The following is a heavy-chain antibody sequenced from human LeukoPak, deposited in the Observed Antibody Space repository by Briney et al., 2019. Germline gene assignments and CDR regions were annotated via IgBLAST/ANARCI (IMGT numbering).Heavy chain of an antibody. D-gene: IGHD2/OR15-2a*01. CDR2: ISGEGVTI. CDR1: GFSFSNYA. V-gene: IGHV3-23*01. J-gene: IGHJ4*02. CDR3: GPREDSTTNAYDY. Sequence: GGSLRLSCATSGFSFSNYAMSWVRQAPGKGLEWVSAISGEGVTIYYADSVKGRFTISRDNSKNTLYLQMNSLTAEDTAVYYCGPREDSTTNAYDYWGQGTLVTVSS.